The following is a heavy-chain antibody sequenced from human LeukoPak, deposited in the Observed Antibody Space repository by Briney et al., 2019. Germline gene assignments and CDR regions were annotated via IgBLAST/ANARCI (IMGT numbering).Heavy chain of an antibody. V-gene: IGHV3-48*03. CDR2: IRSSGSNI. CDR3: ARDRGGNYFSRHDAFDF. J-gene: IGHJ3*01. D-gene: IGHD1-7*01. CDR1: GFTFSSYE. Sequence: GGSLRLSCAASGFTFSSYEMNWVRQAPGKGLEWISYIRSSGSNIYYADSVKGRFTISRDNAKNSLYLQMNSLTAEDTALYYCARDRGGNYFSRHDAFDFWGQGTMVTVSS.